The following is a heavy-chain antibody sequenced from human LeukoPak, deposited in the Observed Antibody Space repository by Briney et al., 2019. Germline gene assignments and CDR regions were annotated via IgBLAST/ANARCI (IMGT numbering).Heavy chain of an antibody. D-gene: IGHD5-18*01. V-gene: IGHV4-59*01. Sequence: SETLSLTCTVSGGSISSYYWSWIREPLGKGLEWIGYIYYSGSTNYNPSLKSRVTISVDTSKNQFSLKLSSVTAADTAVYYCARGRGYSSGGGDWFDPWGQGTLVTVSS. CDR3: ARGRGYSSGGGDWFDP. J-gene: IGHJ5*02. CDR2: IYYSGST. CDR1: GGSISSYY.